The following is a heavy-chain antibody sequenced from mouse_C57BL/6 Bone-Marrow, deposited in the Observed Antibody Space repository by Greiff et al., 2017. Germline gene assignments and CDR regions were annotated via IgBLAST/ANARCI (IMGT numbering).Heavy chain of an antibody. CDR1: GFNIKDDY. V-gene: IGHV14-4*01. CDR3: GYGNAMDY. CDR2: IDPENGDT. D-gene: IGHD1-1*01. Sequence: VQLQQSGAELVRPGASVKLSCPASGFNIKDDYMHWVKQRPEQGLEWIGWIDPENGDTEYASKFQGKATITADTASNTAYLQLSSLTSEDTAVYYCGYGNAMDYWGQGTSVTVSS. J-gene: IGHJ4*01.